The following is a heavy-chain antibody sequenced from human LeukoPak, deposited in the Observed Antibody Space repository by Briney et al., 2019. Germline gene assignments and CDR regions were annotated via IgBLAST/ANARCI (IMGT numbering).Heavy chain of an antibody. CDR1: GFTFSSYS. V-gene: IGHV3-48*04. D-gene: IGHD3-22*01. J-gene: IGHJ4*02. Sequence: PGGSLRLSCAASGFTFSSYSMNWVRQAPGKGLEWVSYISSSSSTIYYADSVKGRFTISRDNAKNTLYLQINSLRAEDTAVYYCARLSYDSSGYYYDYWGQGTLVAVSS. CDR3: ARLSYDSSGYYYDY. CDR2: ISSSSSTI.